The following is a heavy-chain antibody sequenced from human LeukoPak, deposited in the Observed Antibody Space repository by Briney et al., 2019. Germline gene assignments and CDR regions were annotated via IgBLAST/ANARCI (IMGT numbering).Heavy chain of an antibody. D-gene: IGHD4-17*01. Sequence: SETPSLTCTVSGGSISSYYWSWIRQPPGKGLEWIGYIYYSGSTNYNPSLKSRVTISVDTSKNQFSLKLSSVTAADTAVYYCARGVKRTHYGDYVVGWFDPWGQGTLVTVSS. J-gene: IGHJ5*02. CDR1: GGSISSYY. CDR2: IYYSGST. CDR3: ARGVKRTHYGDYVVGWFDP. V-gene: IGHV4-59*01.